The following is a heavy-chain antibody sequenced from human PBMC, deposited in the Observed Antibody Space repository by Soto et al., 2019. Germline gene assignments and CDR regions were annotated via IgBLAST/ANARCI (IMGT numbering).Heavy chain of an antibody. J-gene: IGHJ3*02. CDR1: VYSFTCYY. CDR2: INPNSGGT. Sequence: XSVKVSCKASVYSFTCYYMHWVRQAPGQELEWMGWINPNSGGTNYAQKFQGWVTMTRDTSISTAYMELSRLRSDDTAVYYCAREKITYTHDAFDIWGQGTMVTVSS. V-gene: IGHV1-2*04. CDR3: AREKITYTHDAFDI. D-gene: IGHD3-16*01.